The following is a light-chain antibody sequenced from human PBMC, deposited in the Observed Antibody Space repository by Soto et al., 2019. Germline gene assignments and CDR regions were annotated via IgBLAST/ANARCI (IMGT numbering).Light chain of an antibody. CDR3: RQYESYPLT. CDR1: QNIGTW. Sequence: DIQMTQSPSTLSASVGDRVIITGRASQNIGTWLAWYQQKPGKAPKLLIYDASNLESGVPVRFSGSGSATEFTLTIGSLQPDDFATYFCRQYESYPLTFGGGTKVEIK. CDR2: DAS. V-gene: IGKV1-5*01. J-gene: IGKJ4*01.